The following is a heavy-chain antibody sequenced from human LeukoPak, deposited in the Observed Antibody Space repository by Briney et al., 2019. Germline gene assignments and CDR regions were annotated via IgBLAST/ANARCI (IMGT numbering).Heavy chain of an antibody. CDR1: GYTPRRSA. Sequence: APVRVSRKTSGYTPRRSAISWVRQAPGEGLERMGWIKVYNGYTNYARNFQGRVTMTTDKSTSTAYMEVGSRRSDDTAVYYCARVWCSSTACYDDYWGQGTRVSVSS. CDR2: IKVYNGYT. J-gene: IGHJ4*02. CDR3: ARVWCSSTACYDDY. D-gene: IGHD2-2*01. V-gene: IGHV1-18*01.